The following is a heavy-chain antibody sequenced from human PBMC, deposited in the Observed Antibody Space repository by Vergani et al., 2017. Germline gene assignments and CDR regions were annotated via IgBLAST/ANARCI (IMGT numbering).Heavy chain of an antibody. CDR3: ASANYYGSGRKEYYYYGMDV. CDR1: GGSISSYY. Sequence: QVQLQESGPGLVKPSETLSLTCTVSGGSISSYYWSWIRQPPGTGLEWIGYIYYSGSTNYNPPLKSRVTISVDTAKNQFSLKLSSVTAADTAVYYCASANYYGSGRKEYYYYGMDVWGQGTTVTVSS. J-gene: IGHJ6*02. V-gene: IGHV4-59*08. CDR2: IYYSGST. D-gene: IGHD3-10*01.